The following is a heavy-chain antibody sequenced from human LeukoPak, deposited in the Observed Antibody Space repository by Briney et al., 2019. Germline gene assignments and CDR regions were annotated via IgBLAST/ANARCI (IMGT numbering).Heavy chain of an antibody. CDR1: GYTFTSYG. V-gene: IGHV1-18*01. D-gene: IGHD2-2*01. J-gene: IGHJ3*02. Sequence: GASVKVSRKASGYTFTSYGISWVRQAPGQGLEWMGWISVYTGNTNYAQKLQGRVTMTTDTSTSTAYMELRSLRSDDTAVYYCARDDIVVVPAALSIAFDIWGQGTMVTVSS. CDR3: ARDDIVVVPAALSIAFDI. CDR2: ISVYTGNT.